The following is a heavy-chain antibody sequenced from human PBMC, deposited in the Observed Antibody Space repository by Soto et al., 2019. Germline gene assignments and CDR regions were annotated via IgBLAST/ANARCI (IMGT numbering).Heavy chain of an antibody. CDR3: ARDLHQMLFQKHYYYYLDV. CDR2: ISNTAITD. J-gene: IGHJ6*03. Sequence: QVQLVESGGDLVKPGGSLRLSCVASGFSFSDYSMTWMRQAPGGGLDFVAFISNTAITDYYADSVKGRFTISRDNARNSVYLQMDSLRAEDAAVYYCARDLHQMLFQKHYYYYLDVWGTGTTVTVSS. D-gene: IGHD2-2*01. V-gene: IGHV3-11*01. CDR1: GFSFSDYS.